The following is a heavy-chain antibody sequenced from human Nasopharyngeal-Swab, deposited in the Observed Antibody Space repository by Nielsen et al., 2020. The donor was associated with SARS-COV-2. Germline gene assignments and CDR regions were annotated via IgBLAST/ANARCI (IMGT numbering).Heavy chain of an antibody. V-gene: IGHV2-5*01. D-gene: IGHD3-22*01. J-gene: IGHJ2*01. CDR3: TQYNYDRRNFGL. CDR1: GFSFTTSGMT. Sequence: SGPTLVQPTQTLTLTCSFSGFSFTTSGMTVGWIRQPPGKALEWLALIYWNDYKRYRPSLESRLTIAKDTSKNRVVLTITNVDPADTATYFRTQYNYDRRNFGLWGRGTLVTVSS. CDR2: IYWNDYK.